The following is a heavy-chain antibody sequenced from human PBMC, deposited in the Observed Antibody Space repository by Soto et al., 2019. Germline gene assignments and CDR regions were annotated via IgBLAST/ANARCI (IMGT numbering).Heavy chain of an antibody. V-gene: IGHV3-15*01. CDR1: GFTFTNAW. J-gene: IGHJ4*02. Sequence: PGGSLRLSGAASGFTFTNAWMSWVRQAPWKGPEWVGRIKTKFDGGAIDYAAPVKGRFTISRDDSKNTLFLQMNSLKTEDTAMYYCTTRGYSSGWLDFDYWGQGTLVTVSS. D-gene: IGHD6-19*01. CDR3: TTRGYSSGWLDFDY. CDR2: IKTKFDGGAI.